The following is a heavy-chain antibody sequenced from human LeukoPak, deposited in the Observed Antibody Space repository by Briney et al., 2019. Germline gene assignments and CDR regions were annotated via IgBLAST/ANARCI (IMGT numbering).Heavy chain of an antibody. Sequence: SETLSLTCTVSGGSLSSSSYYWGWLRQPPGKGLEWHGSIYYSGSTYYNPSLKSRVTISVNTSKNQFSLKLSSVTAADTAVYYCARHASDFWSGYPEYYFDYWGQGTLVTVSS. CDR1: GGSLSSSSYY. CDR2: IYYSGST. V-gene: IGHV4-39*01. CDR3: ARHASDFWSGYPEYYFDY. J-gene: IGHJ4*02. D-gene: IGHD3-3*01.